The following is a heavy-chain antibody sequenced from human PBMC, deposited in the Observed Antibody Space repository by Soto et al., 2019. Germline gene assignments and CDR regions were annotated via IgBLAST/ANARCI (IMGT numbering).Heavy chain of an antibody. V-gene: IGHV1-69*13. CDR3: AREGQYSSSPIDY. CDR1: GGTFSSYA. J-gene: IGHJ4*02. D-gene: IGHD6-6*01. CDR2: IIPIFGTA. Sequence: SVKVSCKASGGTFSSYAISWVRQAPGQGLEWMGGIIPIFGTANYAQKFQGRVTITADESTSTAYMELSSLRSEDTAVYYCAREGQYSSSPIDYWGQGTLVTVSS.